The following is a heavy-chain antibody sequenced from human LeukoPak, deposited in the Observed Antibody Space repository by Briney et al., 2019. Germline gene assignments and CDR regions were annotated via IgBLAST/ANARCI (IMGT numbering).Heavy chain of an antibody. CDR3: ARPRESGGNMGY. CDR1: GFTFSDKY. J-gene: IGHJ4*02. D-gene: IGHD4-23*01. V-gene: IGHV4-34*01. Sequence: GSLRLSCAASGFTFSDKYMTWVRQAPGKGLEWLGEVDYTGTSRCNPSLKSRLTISVDTSKNQFYLNLRSVTAADTAVYYCARPRESGGNMGYWGRGTPVTVSS. CDR2: VDYTGTS.